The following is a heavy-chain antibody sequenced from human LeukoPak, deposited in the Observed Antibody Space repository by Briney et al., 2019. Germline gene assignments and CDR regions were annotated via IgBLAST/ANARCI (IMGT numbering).Heavy chain of an antibody. Sequence: PGGSLRLSCAASGFTLSDFSMNWVRQAPGKGLEWVSYISSSGSPIYYADSLKGRFTISRDTAKNSLYLQINSLRAEDTAAYYCARETSTWYPMDSWGQGTLVTVSS. J-gene: IGHJ4*02. D-gene: IGHD6-13*01. CDR2: ISSSGSPI. V-gene: IGHV3-48*01. CDR1: GFTLSDFS. CDR3: ARETSTWYPMDS.